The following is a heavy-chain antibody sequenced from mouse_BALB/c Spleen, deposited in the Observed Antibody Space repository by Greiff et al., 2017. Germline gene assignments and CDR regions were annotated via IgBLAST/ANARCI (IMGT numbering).Heavy chain of an antibody. J-gene: IGHJ3*01. V-gene: IGHV5-17*02. D-gene: IGHD1-1*02. CDR1: GFTFSSFG. CDR2: ISSGSSTI. CDR3: ARGEGYGAWFAY. Sequence: EVKLVESGGGLVQPGGSRKLSCAASGFTFSSFGMHWVRQAPEKGLEWVAYISSGSSTIYYADTVKGRFTISRDNPKNTLFLQMTSLRSEDTAMYYCARGEGYGAWFAYWGQGTLVTVSA.